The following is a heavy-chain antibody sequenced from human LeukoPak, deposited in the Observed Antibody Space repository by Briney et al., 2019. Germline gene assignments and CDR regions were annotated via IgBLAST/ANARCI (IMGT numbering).Heavy chain of an antibody. CDR1: GGTFSSYA. D-gene: IGHD1-26*01. CDR2: IIPILGIA. Sequence: GASVKVPCKASGGTFSSYAISWVRQAPGQGLEWMGRIIPILGIANYAQKFQGRVTITADKSTGTAYMELSSLRSEDTAVYYCARDLGGSYVSDYWGQGTLVTVSS. CDR3: ARDLGGSYVSDY. V-gene: IGHV1-69*04. J-gene: IGHJ4*02.